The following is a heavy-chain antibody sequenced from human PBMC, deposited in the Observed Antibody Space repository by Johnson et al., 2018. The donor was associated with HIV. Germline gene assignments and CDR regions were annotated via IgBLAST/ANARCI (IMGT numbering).Heavy chain of an antibody. CDR1: GFAFGTYE. CDR2: IATRAEAI. Sequence: VQLVESGGALAQPGGSLTLSCAGSGFAFGTYEMNWVRQAPGKGLEWVSYIATRAEAIHSADSVSGRVTISSDNSQNSLYLQLHGLSAEDTASDYGARDLWEANVFPGAFDIWGQGTVVTVSS. J-gene: IGHJ3*02. D-gene: IGHD3-16*01. CDR3: ARDLWEANVFPGAFDI. V-gene: IGHV3-48*03.